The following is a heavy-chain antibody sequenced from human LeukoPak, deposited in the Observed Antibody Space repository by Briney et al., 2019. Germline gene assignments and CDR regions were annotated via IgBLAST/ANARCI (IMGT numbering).Heavy chain of an antibody. CDR1: GFTFSSYS. CDR3: ARAGALDILGRAAPYYYYMDV. D-gene: IGHD3-9*01. V-gene: IGHV3-48*01. J-gene: IGHJ6*03. CDR2: ISSSSSTI. Sequence: PGGSLRLSCAASGFTFSSYSMNWVRQAPGKGLVWVSYISSSSSTIYYADSVKGRFTISRDNAKNSLYLQMNSLRAEDTAVYYCARAGALDILGRAAPYYYYMDVWGKGTTVTVSS.